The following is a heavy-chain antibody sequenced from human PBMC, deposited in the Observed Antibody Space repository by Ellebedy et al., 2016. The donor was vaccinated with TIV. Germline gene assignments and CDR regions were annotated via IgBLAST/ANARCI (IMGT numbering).Heavy chain of an antibody. CDR3: ALKPSGVAPGTGYFDP. CDR1: GFSLSSSEVG. J-gene: IGHJ5*02. D-gene: IGHD3-3*01. V-gene: IGHV2-5*02. CDR2: IYGDDDK. Sequence: SGPTLVKPTQTLTLTCTFSGFSLSSSEVGMGWLRQSPGKALEWLALIYGDDDKRYRPSLKSRLTITKDPSKNQVVLTMTNMDPVDTGRYFCALKPSGVAPGTGYFDPWGQGTLVTVSS.